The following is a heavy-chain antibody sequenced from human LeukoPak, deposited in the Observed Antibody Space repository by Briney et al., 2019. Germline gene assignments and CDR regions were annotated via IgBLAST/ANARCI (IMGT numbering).Heavy chain of an antibody. CDR1: GFTFSSYG. CDR3: AKDRYYDSRGYPYYYGMDV. CDR2: ISYDGSNK. J-gene: IGHJ6*02. Sequence: GGSLRLSCAASGFTFSSYGMHWVRQAPGKGLEWVAVISYDGSNKYYADFVKGRFTISRDNSKNTLYLQMNSLRAEDTAVYYCAKDRYYDSRGYPYYYGMDVWGQGTTVTVSS. D-gene: IGHD3-22*01. V-gene: IGHV3-30*18.